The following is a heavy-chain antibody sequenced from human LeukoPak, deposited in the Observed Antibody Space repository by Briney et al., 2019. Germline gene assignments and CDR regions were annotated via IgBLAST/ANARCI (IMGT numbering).Heavy chain of an antibody. CDR2: IKEDGSDK. J-gene: IGHJ4*02. V-gene: IGHV3-7*01. CDR3: ARDFGSLEDYFDY. Sequence: GGSLILSCAASGFTFSSYWMSWVRPAPGEGLEGGASIKEDGSDKYYVDSVKGRFTISRDNAKNSLYLQMKSLRADDTAVYYCARDFGSLEDYFDYWGQGTLVTVSS. CDR1: GFTFSSYW. D-gene: IGHD3-10*01.